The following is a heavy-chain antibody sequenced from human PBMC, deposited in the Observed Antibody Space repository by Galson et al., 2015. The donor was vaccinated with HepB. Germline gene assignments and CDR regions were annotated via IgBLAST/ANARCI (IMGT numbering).Heavy chain of an antibody. CDR2: ISGSGGST. Sequence: SLRLSCAASGFTFSSYAMSWVRQAPGKGLEWVSAISGSGGSTYYADSVKGRFTISRDNSKNTLYLQMNSLRAEDTAVYYCAKSEDYYYYYMDVWGKGTTVTVSS. J-gene: IGHJ6*03. V-gene: IGHV3-23*01. CDR1: GFTFSSYA. CDR3: AKSEDYYYYYMDV.